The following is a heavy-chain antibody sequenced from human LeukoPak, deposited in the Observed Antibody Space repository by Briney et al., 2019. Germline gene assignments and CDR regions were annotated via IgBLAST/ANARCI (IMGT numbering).Heavy chain of an antibody. J-gene: IGHJ3*02. Sequence: SETLSLTCTVSGGSISSSNYYWGWIRQSPGKGLKWIGHIYYSGSTYYNPSLKSRVTISVHTSKNQFSLKLSSVTAADTAVYYCARLPDYDFWSGMMAFDIWGQGTMVTVSS. V-gene: IGHV4-39*01. CDR1: GGSISSSNYY. CDR3: ARLPDYDFWSGMMAFDI. CDR2: IYYSGST. D-gene: IGHD3-3*01.